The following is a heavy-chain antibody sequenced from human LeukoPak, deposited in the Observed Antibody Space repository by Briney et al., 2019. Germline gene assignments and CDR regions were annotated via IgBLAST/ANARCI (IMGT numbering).Heavy chain of an antibody. Sequence: AGGSLRLSCAASGFTFDDYAMHWVRQAPGKGLEWVSGISWNSGSIGYADSVKGRFTISRDNAKNSLYLQMNSLRAEDTALYYCAKDIGYSYGYSFDHWGQGTLVTVSS. D-gene: IGHD5-18*01. J-gene: IGHJ4*02. V-gene: IGHV3-9*01. CDR3: AKDIGYSYGYSFDH. CDR2: ISWNSGSI. CDR1: GFTFDDYA.